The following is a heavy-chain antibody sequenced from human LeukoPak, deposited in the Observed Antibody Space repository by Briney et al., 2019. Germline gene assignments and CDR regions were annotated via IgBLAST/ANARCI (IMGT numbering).Heavy chain of an antibody. V-gene: IGHV3-7*04. Sequence: GGSLRLSCADSGFTFSTYWMTWVRQAPGKGLEWLANIKEDGSDTYYVDSVKGRFTISRDNAENSLYLQMNSLRAEDTAIYYCERGLYSGGWYPDYFDFWGQGILVTVSS. CDR1: GFTFSTYW. D-gene: IGHD6-19*01. CDR3: ERGLYSGGWYPDYFDF. CDR2: IKEDGSDT. J-gene: IGHJ4*02.